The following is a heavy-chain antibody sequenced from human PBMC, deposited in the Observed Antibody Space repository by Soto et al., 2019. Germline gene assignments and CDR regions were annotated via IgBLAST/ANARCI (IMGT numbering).Heavy chain of an antibody. CDR3: ARDRTDSGYYTNWLDP. Sequence: QVHLMQSGAEVKKPGSSVKVSCKASGGTFGSDAITWVRQAPGQGLEWVGRIIPIFGTTNYAQNLQGRVTISAAKSTLTSYMELHSLTSDDTALYYCARDRTDSGYYTNWLDPWGQGTQVTVSS. V-gene: IGHV1-69*06. CDR2: IIPIFGTT. J-gene: IGHJ5*02. D-gene: IGHD3-22*01. CDR1: GGTFGSDA.